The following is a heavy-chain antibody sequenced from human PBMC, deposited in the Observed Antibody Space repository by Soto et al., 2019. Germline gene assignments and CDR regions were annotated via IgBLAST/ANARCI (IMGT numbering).Heavy chain of an antibody. CDR3: AKVGKCGVVIEYFDA. D-gene: IGHD3-3*01. Sequence: PGGCLRRSSETSGFTLGNYGMGWVRQAPGKGLYWVSGSSSSSRRTYHADIVRAQFTMYRENSENTLYLLMDTLRADYTDVYYCAKVGKCGVVIEYFDAWRQGFPVPV. J-gene: IGHJ4*02. V-gene: IGHV3-23*01. CDR2: SSSSSRRT. CDR1: GFTLGNYG.